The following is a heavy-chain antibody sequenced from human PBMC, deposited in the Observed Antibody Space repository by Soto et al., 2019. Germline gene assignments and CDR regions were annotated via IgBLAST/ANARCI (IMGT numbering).Heavy chain of an antibody. CDR3: AKSGQGDNDHYYGMDV. Sequence: QVQLVESGGGVVQPGRSLRLSCAASGFTFSSYGMHWVRQAPGKGLEWVAVISYDGSNKYYADSVKGLLTISRDNSKKALYLQMNTRRGEDAAVYYCAKSGQGDNDHYYGMDVWGQGTTVTVAS. J-gene: IGHJ6*02. V-gene: IGHV3-30*18. D-gene: IGHD1-1*01. CDR1: GFTFSSYG. CDR2: ISYDGSNK.